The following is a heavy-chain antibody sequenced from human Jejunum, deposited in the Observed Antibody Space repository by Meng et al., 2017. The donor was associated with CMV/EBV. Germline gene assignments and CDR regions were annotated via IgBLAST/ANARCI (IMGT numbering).Heavy chain of an antibody. V-gene: IGHV3-21*01. CDR1: GFTCTSYS. Sequence: SGFTCTSYSITWVRQAPGKGLEWLSYISGSSTYIYHADSVKGRFTISRDNAKNSVYLQMNRLRAEDTAVYYCARAIDYGDPNWFDPWGQGTLVTVSS. D-gene: IGHD4-17*01. CDR3: ARAIDYGDPNWFDP. CDR2: ISGSSTYI. J-gene: IGHJ5*02.